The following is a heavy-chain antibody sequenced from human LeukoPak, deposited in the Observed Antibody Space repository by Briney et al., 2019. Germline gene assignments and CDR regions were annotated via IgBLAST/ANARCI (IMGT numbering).Heavy chain of an antibody. CDR1: GGTFSSYA. CDR2: IIPIFGTA. J-gene: IGHJ4*02. V-gene: IGHV1-69*01. Sequence: SVKVSCKASGGTFSSYAISWVRQAPGQGLEWMGGIIPIFGTANYAQKFQGRVTITADESTSTAYMELSSLRSVDTAVYYCAKYYYDSSGYGLHFDYWGQGTLVTVSS. CDR3: AKYYYDSSGYGLHFDY. D-gene: IGHD3-22*01.